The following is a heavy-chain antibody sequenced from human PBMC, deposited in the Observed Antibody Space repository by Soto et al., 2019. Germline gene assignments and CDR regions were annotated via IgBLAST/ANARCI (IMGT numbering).Heavy chain of an antibody. CDR1: GGSISSYY. J-gene: IGHJ5*02. CDR2: IYTSGST. D-gene: IGHD2-15*01. V-gene: IGHV4-4*07. CDR3: ARATCGGSCYWFDP. Sequence: LSLTCTVSGGSISSYYWSWIRQPAGKGLEWIGRIYTSGSTNYNPSPKSRVTMSVDTSISTAYMELSRLRSDDTAVYYCARATCGGSCYWFDPWGQGTLVTVSS.